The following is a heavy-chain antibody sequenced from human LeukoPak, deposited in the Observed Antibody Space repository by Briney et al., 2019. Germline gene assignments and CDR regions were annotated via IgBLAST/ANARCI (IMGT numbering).Heavy chain of an antibody. CDR3: ARELGMGAFAYYYSVMAV. CDR1: GYTFTNYY. D-gene: IGHD3-16*01. J-gene: IGHJ6*02. Sequence: ASVKVSCKASGYTFTNYYMHWVRQAPGQGLEWMGIINPSGGSTSYAQKFQGRVTMTRDTSTSTVYMELSSLRSEDTAVYYCARELGMGAFAYYYSVMAVGGQGT. V-gene: IGHV1-46*01. CDR2: INPSGGST.